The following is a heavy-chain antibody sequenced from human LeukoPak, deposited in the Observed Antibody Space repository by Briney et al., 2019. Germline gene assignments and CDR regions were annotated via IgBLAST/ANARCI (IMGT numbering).Heavy chain of an antibody. J-gene: IGHJ4*02. CDR3: ARGIRSPLFDY. CDR2: INTYNGDT. D-gene: IGHD3-16*01. Sequence: ASVKVSCKACGYTFTHYGITWVRQAPGQGLAWMGWINTYNGDTKCAQKLQGRVTMTTDTSTSTAFMELRSLRSDDSAVYYCARGIRSPLFDYWGLGTLVTVTP. V-gene: IGHV1-18*01. CDR1: GYTFTHYG.